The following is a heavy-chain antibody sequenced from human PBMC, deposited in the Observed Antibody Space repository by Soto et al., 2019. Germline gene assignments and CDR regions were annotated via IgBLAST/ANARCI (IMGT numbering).Heavy chain of an antibody. D-gene: IGHD3-10*01. CDR3: ARLPQFQWFGALTSRDYYFNN. J-gene: IGHJ4*02. CDR1: GYSFSTYW. CDR2: IYPGDSDT. Sequence: PGESLKISCTGSGYSFSTYWIAWVRQMPGKGLEWMGIIYPGDSDTRYSPSFQGQVTISADTSTKTAYLQWSSLKASDTAIYYCARLPQFQWFGALTSRDYYFNNWGPGTLVTVSS. V-gene: IGHV5-51*01.